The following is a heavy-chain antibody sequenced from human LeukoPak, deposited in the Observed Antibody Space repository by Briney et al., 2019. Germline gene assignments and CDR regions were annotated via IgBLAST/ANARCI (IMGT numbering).Heavy chain of an antibody. CDR3: GASRQYVGAFDI. Sequence: GGSLRLSCAASGFTFSSYELYWVRQAPGKGLKWISYISSSSSTIKYTESVRGRFTVSRDDARESLYLQMNSLRGEDTAIYYCGASRQYVGAFDIWGQGTLVTVSS. J-gene: IGHJ3*02. CDR1: GFTFSSYE. D-gene: IGHD3-16*01. V-gene: IGHV3-48*03. CDR2: ISSSSSTI.